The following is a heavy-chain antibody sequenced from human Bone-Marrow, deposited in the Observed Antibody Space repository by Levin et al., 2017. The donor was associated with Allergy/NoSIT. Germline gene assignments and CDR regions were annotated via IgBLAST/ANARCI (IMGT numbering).Heavy chain of an antibody. Sequence: LSLPCAASGFTFQSYGMHWVRQAPGKGLEWVSVISYDGTSLYYADSVQGRFSISRDNSKNTVYLQMNWLRADDTAVYYCAKETGYASRRDFDYWGQGTLVTVSS. V-gene: IGHV3-30*18. CDR2: ISYDGTSL. CDR1: GFTFQSYG. CDR3: AKETGYASRRDFDY. J-gene: IGHJ4*02. D-gene: IGHD6-13*01.